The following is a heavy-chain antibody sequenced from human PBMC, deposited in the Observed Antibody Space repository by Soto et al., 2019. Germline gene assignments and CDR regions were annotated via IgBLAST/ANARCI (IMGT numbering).Heavy chain of an antibody. V-gene: IGHV3-15*07. CDR2: IRSKTDGGTP. CDR1: GFTFTNAW. CDR3: ATEKGY. Sequence: EVQLVESGGGLVKPGESLRLSCAASGFTFTNAWMNWVRQAPGKGLEWVGRIRSKTDGGTPDYAAPVKGRFTISRDDSKNTLYVQMNSLKTEDTAIYYCATEKGYWGQGTLVTVSS. J-gene: IGHJ4*02.